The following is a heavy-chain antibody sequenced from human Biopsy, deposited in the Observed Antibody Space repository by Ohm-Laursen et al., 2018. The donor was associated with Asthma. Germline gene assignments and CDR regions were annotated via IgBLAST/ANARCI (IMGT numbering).Heavy chain of an antibody. CDR2: LIPVLGTP. Sequence: GASVKVSCKTSGDSFSNYAISWVRQAPGQGLEWMGGLIPVLGTPDHAQMFEGRVTITADESTSTAYMELSSLSSEDTAVYYCARGYSGSDRIEYYYSGLEVWDQGTTVTVSS. CDR3: ARGYSGSDRIEYYYSGLEV. J-gene: IGHJ6*02. V-gene: IGHV1-69*13. D-gene: IGHD5-12*01. CDR1: GDSFSNYA.